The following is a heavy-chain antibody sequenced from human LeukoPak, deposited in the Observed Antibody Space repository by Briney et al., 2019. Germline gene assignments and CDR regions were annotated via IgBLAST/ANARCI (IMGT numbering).Heavy chain of an antibody. V-gene: IGHV1-69*04. Sequence: ASVKVSCKASGGTFSSYAISWVRQAPGQGLEWMGRIIPIFGIANYAQKFQGRVTITADKSTSTAYMELSSLRSEDTAVYYCADDARVYGSGVNWGQGTLVTVSS. CDR1: GGTFSSYA. CDR3: ADDARVYGSGVN. J-gene: IGHJ4*02. D-gene: IGHD3-10*01. CDR2: IIPIFGIA.